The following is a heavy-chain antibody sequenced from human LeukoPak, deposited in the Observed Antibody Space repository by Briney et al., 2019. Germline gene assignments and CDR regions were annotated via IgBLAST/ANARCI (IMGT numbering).Heavy chain of an antibody. CDR1: GYSISTGYY. Sequence: SETLSLTCTVSGYSISTGYYWDWIRQPPGKGLEWIGTFYHGGSTYYNPSLKSRVTISVDTSKNQFSLKLTSVTAADTAVYYRAAVPESYYTVYYFNYWGQGTLVTVSS. CDR3: AAVPESYYTVYYFNY. J-gene: IGHJ4*02. D-gene: IGHD3-10*01. CDR2: FYHGGST. V-gene: IGHV4-38-2*02.